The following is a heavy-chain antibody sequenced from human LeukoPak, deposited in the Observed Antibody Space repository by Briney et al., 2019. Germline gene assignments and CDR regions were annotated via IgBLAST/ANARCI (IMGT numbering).Heavy chain of an antibody. CDR1: GGSISSSSYY. CDR3: ARRDGYNHFDY. Sequence: SETLSLTCTVSGGSISSSSYYWGWIRQPPGKGLEWIGSIYYSGSTYYNPSLKSRVTISVDTSKNQFSLKLNSVTAADTAVYCCARRDGYNHFDYWGQGTLVTASS. J-gene: IGHJ4*02. D-gene: IGHD5-24*01. CDR2: IYYSGST. V-gene: IGHV4-39*01.